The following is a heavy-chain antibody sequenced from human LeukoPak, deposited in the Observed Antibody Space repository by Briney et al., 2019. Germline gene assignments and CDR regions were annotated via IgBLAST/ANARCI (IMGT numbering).Heavy chain of an antibody. CDR3: AREGGVSYFSGYYYYGMDV. CDR1: GFTFSSYS. Sequence: GGSLRLSCAASGFTFSSYSMNWVRQAPGKGLEWVSYISSSSSTIYYADSVKGRFTISRDNSKNTLYLQTNSLRAEDTAVYYCAREGGVSYFSGYYYYGMDVWGQGTTVTVSS. D-gene: IGHD3-16*01. V-gene: IGHV3-48*01. CDR2: ISSSSSTI. J-gene: IGHJ6*02.